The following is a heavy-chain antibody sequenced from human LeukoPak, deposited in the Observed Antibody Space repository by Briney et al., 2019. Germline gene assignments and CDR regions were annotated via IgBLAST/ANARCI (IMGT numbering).Heavy chain of an antibody. CDR1: GYTFTSYA. D-gene: IGHD3-9*01. CDR2: INAGNGNT. V-gene: IGHV1-3*01. Sequence: SVKVSCKASGYTFTSYAMHWVRQVPGQRLEWMGWINAGNGNTKYSQKFQGRVTITRDASASTAYMELSSLRSEDTAVYYCASLSPYYDILTGYFRMDVWGQGTTVTVSS. CDR3: ASLSPYYDILTGYFRMDV. J-gene: IGHJ6*02.